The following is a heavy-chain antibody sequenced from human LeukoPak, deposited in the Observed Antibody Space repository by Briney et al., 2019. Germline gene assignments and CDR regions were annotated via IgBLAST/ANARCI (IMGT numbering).Heavy chain of an antibody. D-gene: IGHD2-8*01. V-gene: IGHV3-48*03. Sequence: PGGSLKLSCAGSGFTFSSYDMNWVRQAPGKGLEWVSYISSSGTTTHCAESVRGRFTISRDNAKNSLYLQMNRLRAEDTAVYYCAREGSTTGVRYYSYGLDVWGQGTTVTVSS. J-gene: IGHJ6*02. CDR3: AREGSTTGVRYYSYGLDV. CDR2: ISSSGTTT. CDR1: GFTFSSYD.